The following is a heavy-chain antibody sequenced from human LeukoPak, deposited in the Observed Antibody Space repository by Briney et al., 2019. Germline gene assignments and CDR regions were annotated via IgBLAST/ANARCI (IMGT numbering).Heavy chain of an antibody. V-gene: IGHV3-21*01. D-gene: IGHD5-12*01. J-gene: IGHJ4*02. Sequence: GGSLRLSCAASGFTFSSYSMNWVRQAPGKGLEWVSSISSSSSYIYYADSVKGRLTISRDNAKNSLYLQMNSLRAEDTAVYYCARAYIVATIQYFDYWGQGTLATVSS. CDR1: GFTFSSYS. CDR3: ARAYIVATIQYFDY. CDR2: ISSSSSYI.